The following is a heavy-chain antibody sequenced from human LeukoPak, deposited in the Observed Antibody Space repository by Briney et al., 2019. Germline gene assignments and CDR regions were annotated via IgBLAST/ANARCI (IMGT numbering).Heavy chain of an antibody. J-gene: IGHJ5*02. V-gene: IGHV3-30*04. D-gene: IGHD5-12*01. CDR3: TGGGYSGYDYVGWFDP. CDR1: GFTFSSYA. CDR2: ISYDGSNK. Sequence: SVRSLRLSSAQSGFTFSSYARHWVRQAPGKRLEWVAVISYDGSNKYYADSVKGRFTISRDNSQNPLYLQMNSLRAEDTTVYYCTGGGYSGYDYVGWFDPWGQGTLVTVSS.